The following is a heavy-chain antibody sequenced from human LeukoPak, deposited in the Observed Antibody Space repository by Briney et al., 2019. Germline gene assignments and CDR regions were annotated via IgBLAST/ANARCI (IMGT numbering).Heavy chain of an antibody. J-gene: IGHJ6*02. CDR3: AKGGRLRYFDDRVGYYGMDV. V-gene: IGHV3-23*01. Sequence: GGSLRLSCAASGFTLSNYAMSWVRQAPGKGLEWVSSITGSGDRTYYADSVKGRFTVSRDNSRNTLYLQMNSLTVEDTAVYYCAKGGRLRYFDDRVGYYGMDVWGQGTTVTVSS. CDR2: ITGSGDRT. CDR1: GFTLSNYA. D-gene: IGHD3-9*01.